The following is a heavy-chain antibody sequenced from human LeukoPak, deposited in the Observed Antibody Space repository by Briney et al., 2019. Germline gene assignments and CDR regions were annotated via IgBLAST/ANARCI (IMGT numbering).Heavy chain of an antibody. J-gene: IGHJ4*02. CDR3: ARDPYDFWSGYPIYFDY. CDR1: VFTFSSYW. CDR2: IKQDGSEK. Sequence: PGGSLRLSCAASVFTFSSYWMMWVRQAPGKGLEWVANIKQDGSEKYYVDSVEGRFTISRDNAKNSLYLQMNSLRAEDTAVYYCARDPYDFWSGYPIYFDYWGQGTLVTVSS. V-gene: IGHV3-7*01. D-gene: IGHD3-3*01.